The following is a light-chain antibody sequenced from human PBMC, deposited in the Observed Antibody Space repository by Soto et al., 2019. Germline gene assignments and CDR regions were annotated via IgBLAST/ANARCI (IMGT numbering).Light chain of an antibody. Sequence: QSVLTQPASVSGSPGQSITISCTGTSSDVGGYNYVSWYQQHPGKAPKLMISEVSNRPSGVSNRFSGSKSGNTASLTISGLQAEDEAHYYCCSYGGRILVIFGEGTQLTVL. CDR3: CSYGGRILVI. J-gene: IGLJ2*01. CDR1: SSDVGGYNY. V-gene: IGLV2-14*01. CDR2: EVS.